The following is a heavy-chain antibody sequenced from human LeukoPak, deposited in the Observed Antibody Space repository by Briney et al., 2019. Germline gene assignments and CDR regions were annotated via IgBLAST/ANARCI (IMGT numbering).Heavy chain of an antibody. Sequence: GESLRISCAASGFTFSNYWMYWVRQGPGKGLEWVSRINSDESSTSYTDSVKGRFTVSRDNAKNTLYLQMNSLRVEDTAVYYCGRGNYDMSSGYWGQGTLVTVSS. D-gene: IGHD3-9*01. CDR3: GRGNYDMSSGY. J-gene: IGHJ4*02. V-gene: IGHV3-74*01. CDR2: INSDESST. CDR1: GFTFSNYW.